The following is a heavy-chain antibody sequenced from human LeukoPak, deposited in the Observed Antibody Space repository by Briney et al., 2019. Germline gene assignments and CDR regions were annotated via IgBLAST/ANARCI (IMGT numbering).Heavy chain of an antibody. Sequence: PSETLSLTCTVSGGSISSSSYYWGRLPQAPGQELEWIGTIYYSGSTNYNPSLKSRVTISVDTSKNQFSLKLSSVTAADTAVYYCARRAGLWDGYNYFDYWGQGTLVTVSS. J-gene: IGHJ4*02. CDR2: IYYSGST. CDR1: GGSISSSSYY. D-gene: IGHD5-24*01. CDR3: ARRAGLWDGYNYFDY. V-gene: IGHV4-39*07.